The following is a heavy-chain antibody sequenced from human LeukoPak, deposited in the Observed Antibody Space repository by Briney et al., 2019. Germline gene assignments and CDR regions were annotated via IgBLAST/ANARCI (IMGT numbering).Heavy chain of an antibody. CDR3: AREGTIPDAFDI. J-gene: IGHJ3*02. CDR1: GGSISSYY. D-gene: IGHD3-3*01. Sequence: SETLSLTCTVSGGSISSYYWSWIRQPPGKGLEWIGYIYYSGSTNYNPSLKSRVTISVDTSKSQFSLKLSSVTAADTAVYYCAREGTIPDAFDIWGQGTMVTVSS. V-gene: IGHV4-59*01. CDR2: IYYSGST.